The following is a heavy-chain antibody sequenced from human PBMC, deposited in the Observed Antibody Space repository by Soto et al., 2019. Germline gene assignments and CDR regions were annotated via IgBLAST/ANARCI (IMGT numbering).Heavy chain of an antibody. J-gene: IGHJ5*02. CDR3: TSLGP. CDR2: IRSKAYGGTT. Sequence: PGGSLRLSCTASGFTFGDYAMSWVRQAPGKGLEWVGLIRSKAYGGTTEYAASVKGRFTTSRDDSKSIAYLQMNSLKTEDTAVYYCTSLGPWGQGTLVTVSS. D-gene: IGHD3-16*01. V-gene: IGHV3-49*04. CDR1: GFTFGDYA.